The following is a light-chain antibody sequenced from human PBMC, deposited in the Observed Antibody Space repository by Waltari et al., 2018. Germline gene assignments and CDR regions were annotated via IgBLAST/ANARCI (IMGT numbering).Light chain of an antibody. Sequence: DVQMTQSPSSLSASVGDRVTITCRASQTVVNYVNWYQQKPGKAPKLLIYTTSVLYRGVPSRFAGAGAGTEFTLTISNVQPDDFATYYCHQSSIIPPAFGPGTKVDLK. J-gene: IGKJ3*01. CDR3: HQSSIIPPA. CDR2: TTS. V-gene: IGKV1-39*01. CDR1: QTVVNY.